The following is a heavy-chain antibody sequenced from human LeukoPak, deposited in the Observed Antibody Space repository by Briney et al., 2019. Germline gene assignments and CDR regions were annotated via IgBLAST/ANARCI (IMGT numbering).Heavy chain of an antibody. CDR2: ISDSSRHI. CDR3: ARAYTNGDYLDY. V-gene: IGHV3-21*01. D-gene: IGHD4-17*01. CDR1: GFTFRRYS. Sequence: GSLRRSCAASGFTFRRYSVNWVRQAPGKGLEWVSCISDSSRHIYYADSVKGRFTISRDNAKSSASLQMNSLRVDDTAVYYCARAYTNGDYLDYWGQGTLVTVSS. J-gene: IGHJ4*02.